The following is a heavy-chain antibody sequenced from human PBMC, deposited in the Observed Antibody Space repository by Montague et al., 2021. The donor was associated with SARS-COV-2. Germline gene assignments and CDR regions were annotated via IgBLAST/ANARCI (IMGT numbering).Heavy chain of an antibody. J-gene: IGHJ6*02. Sequence: SLRLSCAASGFTFSRHEVNWVRQAPGKGLEWVSCITSDGGIIYYXDFVEGRFTISRDNAKNSLYLHMNSLRVGDTAVYYCATLARGLFDHGMDVWGQGTTVTVSS. D-gene: IGHD3-10*01. CDR1: GFTFSRHE. CDR3: ATLARGLFDHGMDV. CDR2: ITSDGGII. V-gene: IGHV3-48*03.